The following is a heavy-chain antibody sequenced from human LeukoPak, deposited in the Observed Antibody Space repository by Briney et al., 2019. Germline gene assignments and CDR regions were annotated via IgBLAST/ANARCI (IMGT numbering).Heavy chain of an antibody. Sequence: TSETLSLTCAVYGGSFSGYYWSWIRQPPGKGLEWIGEINHSGSTNYNPSLKSRVTISVDTSKNQFSLKLSSVTAADTAVYYCSRIAAAGTPPDYWGQGTLVTVSS. CDR3: SRIAAAGTPPDY. J-gene: IGHJ4*02. CDR1: GGSFSGYY. V-gene: IGHV4-34*01. D-gene: IGHD6-13*01. CDR2: INHSGST.